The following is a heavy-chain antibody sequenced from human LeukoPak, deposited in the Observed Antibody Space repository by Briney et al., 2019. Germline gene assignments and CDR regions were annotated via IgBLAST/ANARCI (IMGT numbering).Heavy chain of an antibody. CDR2: ISGSGGTT. CDR1: GFTFSSYV. V-gene: IGHV3-23*01. J-gene: IGHJ4*02. CDR3: AKGATNQGFY. Sequence: GGSLRLSCSASGFTFSSYVMHWVRQAPGKGLEWVSAISGSGGTTYYADSVKGRFTISRDNSKNTLYLQMSSLRPEDTAVYYCAKGATNQGFYWGQGTLVTVSS. D-gene: IGHD1-26*01.